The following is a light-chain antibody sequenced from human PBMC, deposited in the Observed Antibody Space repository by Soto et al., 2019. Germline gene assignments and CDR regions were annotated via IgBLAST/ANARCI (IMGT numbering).Light chain of an antibody. CDR1: QSVTTRY. CDR2: GAS. J-gene: IGKJ4*01. Sequence: EIVLTQSPVTLSLSPGEEATLSCRASQSVTTRYLAWYQQKPGQAPRLLMYGASNRATGIPDRFSGSRSGAEFTLTISSLQSEDYAVYYCQHYVTWPLTFGGGTKVDIK. V-gene: IGKV3-20*01. CDR3: QHYVTWPLT.